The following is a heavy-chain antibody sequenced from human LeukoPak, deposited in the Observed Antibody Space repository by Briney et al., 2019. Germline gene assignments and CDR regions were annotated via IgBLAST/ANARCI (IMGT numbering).Heavy chain of an antibody. CDR2: ISLNGGKK. J-gene: IGHJ4*02. CDR3: ARDFWGYDKSGDFYGGSDY. D-gene: IGHD3-22*01. V-gene: IGHV3-30*04. Sequence: PGGSLRLSCTASGFNFSNYAIHWVRQAPGKGLDWVAVISLNGGKKYFADSVKGRFTISRDNSKDTVYLQMNSLTPEDTAVYCCARDFWGYDKSGDFYGGSDYWGQGTLVTVSS. CDR1: GFNFSNYA.